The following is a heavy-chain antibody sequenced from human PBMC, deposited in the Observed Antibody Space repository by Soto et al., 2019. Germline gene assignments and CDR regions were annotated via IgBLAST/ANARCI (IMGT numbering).Heavy chain of an antibody. J-gene: IGHJ2*01. V-gene: IGHV3-23*01. CDR2: SSGSGGST. CDR1: GFTFSSYA. D-gene: IGHD3-16*01. Sequence: EVQLLASGGGLVQPGGSLRLSCAASGFTFSSYAMSWVRQAPGKGLEWVSASSGSGGSTYYADSVKGRFTISRDNSKNPLYLQMNSLRAEDTAVYYCAKAQGITVSDWYFDLWGRGTLVTVSS. CDR3: AKAQGITVSDWYFDL.